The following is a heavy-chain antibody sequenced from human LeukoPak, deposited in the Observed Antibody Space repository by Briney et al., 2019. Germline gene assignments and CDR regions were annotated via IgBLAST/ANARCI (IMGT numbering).Heavy chain of an antibody. CDR2: ISGSGSDL. CDR1: GFSFSDYY. J-gene: IGHJ6*02. D-gene: IGHD3-22*01. Sequence: PGGSLRLSCVACGFSFSDYYMSWIRQAPGRGLEWSSYISGSGSDLYYADSVKGRFTISRDNANNSLYLPMNSLRAEDTAVYYCARSIGYYYTMDVWGQGTTVTVSS. CDR3: ARSIGYYYTMDV. V-gene: IGHV3-11*01.